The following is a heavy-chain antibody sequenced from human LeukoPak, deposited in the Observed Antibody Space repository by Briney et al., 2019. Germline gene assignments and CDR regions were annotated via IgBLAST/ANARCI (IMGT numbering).Heavy chain of an antibody. J-gene: IGHJ6*02. V-gene: IGHV4-39*01. CDR3: ARRGSGGGGTYAGMDV. D-gene: IGHD2-15*01. CDR1: GGSISSNLHY. CDR2: LLYTGNT. Sequence: TSETLSLTCTVAGGSISSNLHYWDWIRQAPGKGLEWIGSLLYTGNTWYNPSLKSRVTISVDTSKNQFSLRLTSVSATDTALYYCARRGSGGGGTYAGMDVWGQGTSVTVSS.